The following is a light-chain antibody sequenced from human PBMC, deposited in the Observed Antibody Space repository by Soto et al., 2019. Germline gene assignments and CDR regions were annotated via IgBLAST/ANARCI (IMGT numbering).Light chain of an antibody. J-gene: IGLJ2*01. CDR3: PSYTCSSTSVI. V-gene: IGLV2-14*01. Sequence: QSALTQPASVSGSPGQSITISCTGNSSDVGGYKYVSWYQQHPDKAPKLIIFEVSNRPSGISSRFSGSKSGTTASLTISGLQAEDEADYYCPSYTCSSTSVIFGRGTKLTVL. CDR1: SSDVGGYKY. CDR2: EVS.